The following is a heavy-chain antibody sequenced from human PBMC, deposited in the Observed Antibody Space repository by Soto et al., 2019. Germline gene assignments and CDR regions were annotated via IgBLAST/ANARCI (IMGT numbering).Heavy chain of an antibody. CDR3: ARTFGYNWNPGEY. D-gene: IGHD1-20*01. CDR2: ISPHNDNT. CDR1: GYIFTSYG. J-gene: IGHJ4*02. Sequence: QVQLVQSGAEVKKPGASVKVSCKASGYIFTSYGISWVRQAPGQGLEWMGWISPHNDNTNYAQNLQGRVTMTTDTSTSTAYRELRSLRSDDTAVYYCARTFGYNWNPGEYWGQGSLVTVSS. V-gene: IGHV1-18*04.